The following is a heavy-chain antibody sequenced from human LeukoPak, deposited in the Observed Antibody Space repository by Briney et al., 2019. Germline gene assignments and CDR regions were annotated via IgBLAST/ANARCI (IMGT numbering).Heavy chain of an antibody. CDR3: ASAPIEVYYMDV. Sequence: GASVKVSCKASEYAFTGYYIHWVRQAPGQGLEWMGWIDPNTGDSNYVQKFQGRVTMTRDTSISTAYMELSRLRSEDTAVYYCASAPIEVYYMDVWGKGTTVTISS. CDR1: EYAFTGYY. CDR2: IDPNTGDS. V-gene: IGHV1-2*02. J-gene: IGHJ6*03.